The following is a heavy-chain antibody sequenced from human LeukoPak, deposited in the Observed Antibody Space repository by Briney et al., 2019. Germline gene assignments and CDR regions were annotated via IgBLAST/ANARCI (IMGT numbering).Heavy chain of an antibody. Sequence: SQTLSLTCAISGDSVSSNIVAWNWIRQSPSRGLEWLGRTYYRSKWYNDYAVSVKSRITINPDTSRNQFSLQLNSVTPEDTAVYYCARDMVVVVPASVLNYYYYGMDVWGQGTTVTVSS. J-gene: IGHJ6*02. D-gene: IGHD2-2*01. CDR3: ARDMVVVVPASVLNYYYYGMDV. V-gene: IGHV6-1*01. CDR1: GDSVSSNIVA. CDR2: TYYRSKWYN.